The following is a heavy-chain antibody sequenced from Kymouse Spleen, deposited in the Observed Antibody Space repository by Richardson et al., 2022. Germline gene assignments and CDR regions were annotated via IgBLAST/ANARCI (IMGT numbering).Heavy chain of an antibody. Sequence: EVQLVESGGGLVKPGGSLRLSCAASGFTFSNAWMSWVRQAPGKGLEWVGRIKSKTDGGTTDYAAPVKGRFTISRDDSKNTLYLQMNSLKTEDTAVYYCMGSSSSFYYYYYGMDVWGQGTTVTVSS. CDR1: GFTFSNAW. J-gene: IGHJ6*02. D-gene: IGHD6-6*01. CDR3: MGSSSSFYYYYYGMDV. CDR2: IKSKTDGGTT. V-gene: IGHV3-15*01.